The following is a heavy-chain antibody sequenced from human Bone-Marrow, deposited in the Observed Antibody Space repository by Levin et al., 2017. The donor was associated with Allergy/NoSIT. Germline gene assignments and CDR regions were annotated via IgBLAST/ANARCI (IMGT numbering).Heavy chain of an antibody. CDR1: GFTFGDHW. J-gene: IGHJ5*02. CDR3: ARAAPTYRTTWGMAQAPFNWLDL. CDR2: INIDGSTT. V-gene: IGHV3-74*01. Sequence: GESLKISCAASGFTFGDHWMHWVRQAPGKGLVWVSRINIDGSTTTYVDSVKGRFTISRDNDKHTLYLQLKNLRTEDTAVDYCARAAPTYRTTWGMAQAPFNWLDLWGQGTLVTVSS. D-gene: IGHD1-14*01.